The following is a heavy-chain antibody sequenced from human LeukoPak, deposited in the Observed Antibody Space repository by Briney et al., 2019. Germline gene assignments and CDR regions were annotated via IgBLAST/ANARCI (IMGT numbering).Heavy chain of an antibody. CDR2: ISGSGGST. CDR1: GLTFSSYA. CDR3: AKMGSGWYGGRNWFDP. V-gene: IGHV3-23*01. Sequence: PGGSLRLSCAASGLTFSSYAMSWVRQAPGKGLEWVSAISGSGGSTYYADSVKGRFTISRDNSKNTLYLQMNSLRAEDTAVYYCAKMGSGWYGGRNWFDPWGQGTLVTVSS. D-gene: IGHD6-19*01. J-gene: IGHJ5*02.